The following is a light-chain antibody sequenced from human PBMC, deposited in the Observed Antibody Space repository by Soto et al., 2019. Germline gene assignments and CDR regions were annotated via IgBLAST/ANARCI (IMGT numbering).Light chain of an antibody. CDR2: ANF. Sequence: QLVLTQPPSVSGAPGQRVTISCTGSSSNIGTGYDVHWYQQLPGTAPKVLIYANFNRPSGVPDRFSGSKSGTSASLAITGLQAGDEADYYCQSYDSSLSGYVVFGGGTKLTVL. V-gene: IGLV1-40*01. J-gene: IGLJ2*01. CDR3: QSYDSSLSGYVV. CDR1: SSNIGTGYD.